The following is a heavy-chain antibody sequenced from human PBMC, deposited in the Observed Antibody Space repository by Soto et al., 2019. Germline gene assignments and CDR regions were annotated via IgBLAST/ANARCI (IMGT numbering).Heavy chain of an antibody. CDR1: GFSITNTW. CDR2: VKSKADGGTA. J-gene: IGHJ4*02. D-gene: IGHD3-3*01. V-gene: IGHV3-15*07. Sequence: EVQLVESGGGLVQPGGSLRLSCAASGFSITNTWMHWVRQAPGKGLEWVGRVKSKADGGTADYAAPVKGRFSVSRDDSKSTKYLQMNSLKMEDTAVYYCNSYPDFWGGHTPLWGQGTLVTVSS. CDR3: NSYPDFWGGHTPL.